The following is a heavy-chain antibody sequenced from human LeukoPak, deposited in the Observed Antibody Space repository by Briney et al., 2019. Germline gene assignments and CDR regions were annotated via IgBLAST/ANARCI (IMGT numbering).Heavy chain of an antibody. J-gene: IGHJ4*02. CDR2: IYPGDSDT. Sequence: GESLKSSCKGSGYSFSTYWIGWVRQMSAKDPEWMGIIYPGDSDTRYSPSFPGQVTISADKSISTAYLQWSSLKASDTALDYFARLVSLQRRDYRGQGTLVTVSS. V-gene: IGHV5-51*01. CDR3: ARLVSLQRRDY. D-gene: IGHD1-1*01. CDR1: GYSFSTYW.